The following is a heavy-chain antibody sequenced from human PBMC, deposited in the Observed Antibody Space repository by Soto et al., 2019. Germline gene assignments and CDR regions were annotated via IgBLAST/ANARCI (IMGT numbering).Heavy chain of an antibody. J-gene: IGHJ6*02. CDR2: IRNKANNYAT. V-gene: IGHV3-73*02. CDR1: GFTFSGSA. CDR3: TRHEGYGMDV. Sequence: EVQLVESGGGLVQPGGSLKLSCAASGFTFSGSAVHWVRQASGKGLEWVGSIRNKANNYATAYAASVKGRFTISRDESKNTAYMQMNSLKAEDTAVYYCTRHEGYGMDVWGQGTTVTVSS.